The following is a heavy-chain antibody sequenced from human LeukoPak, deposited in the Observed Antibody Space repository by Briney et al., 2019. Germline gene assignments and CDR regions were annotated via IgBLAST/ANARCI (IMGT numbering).Heavy chain of an antibody. CDR3: AREYRGVNDYFDY. CDR1: GGSISSYY. D-gene: IGHD3-10*01. Sequence: SSETLSLTCTVSGGSISSYYWSWIRQPPGKGLEWIGYIYYSGSTNYNPSLKSRVTISVDTSKNQFSLKLSSVTAADTAVYYCAREYRGVNDYFDYWGQGTLVTVSS. CDR2: IYYSGST. J-gene: IGHJ4*02. V-gene: IGHV4-59*01.